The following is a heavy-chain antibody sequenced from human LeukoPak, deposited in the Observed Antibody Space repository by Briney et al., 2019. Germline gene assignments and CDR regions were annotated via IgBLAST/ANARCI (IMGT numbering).Heavy chain of an antibody. CDR2: IYYSGST. D-gene: IGHD2-2*02. Sequence: PSETLSLTCTVSGGSISSYYWSWIRQPPGKGLEWIGYIYYSGSTNYNPSLKSRVTISVDTSKNQFSLKLSSVTAADTAVYYCAREAAIAGYYFDYWGQGTLVTVSS. CDR1: GGSISSYY. J-gene: IGHJ4*02. V-gene: IGHV4-59*01. CDR3: AREAAIAGYYFDY.